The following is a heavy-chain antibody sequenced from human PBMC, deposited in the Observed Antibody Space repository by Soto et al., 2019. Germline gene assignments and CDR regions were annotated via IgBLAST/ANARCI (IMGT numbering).Heavy chain of an antibody. CDR1: GDSVSSNSAA. V-gene: IGHV6-1*01. D-gene: IGHD6-6*01. J-gene: IGHJ5*02. CDR3: ARSEEKRTRNEYSSSSGTSGSSWWFDP. Sequence: SQTLSLTCAISGDSVSSNSAAWNWIRQSPSRGLEWLGRTYYRSKWYNDYAVSVKSRITINPDTSKNQFSLQLNSVTPEDTAVYYCARSEEKRTRNEYSSSSGTSGSSWWFDPWGQGTLVTVSS. CDR2: TYYRSKWYN.